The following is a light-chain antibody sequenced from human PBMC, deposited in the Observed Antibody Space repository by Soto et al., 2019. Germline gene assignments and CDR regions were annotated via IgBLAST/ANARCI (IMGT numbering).Light chain of an antibody. V-gene: IGLV2-11*01. CDR2: DVS. CDR3: CSDARNVV. CDR1: SSDVGGYNY. Sequence: QSALTQPRSVSGSPGQSVTISCTGTSSDVGGYNYVSWYQQHPGKAPKLMIYDVSKRPSGVPDRLSGSKSGNTASLTISGIQAKDEADYYCCSDARNVVFGGGTQLTVL. J-gene: IGLJ2*01.